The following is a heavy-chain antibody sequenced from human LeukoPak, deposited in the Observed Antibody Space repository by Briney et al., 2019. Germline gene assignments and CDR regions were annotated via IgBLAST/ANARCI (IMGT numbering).Heavy chain of an antibody. CDR3: AKQVVVIAKFDY. CDR2: ISGSGGST. V-gene: IGHV3-23*01. D-gene: IGHD3-22*01. J-gene: IGHJ4*02. CDR1: GFTFSSYA. Sequence: PGGSLRLSCAASGFTFSSYAMSWVRQAPGKGLGWVSAISGSGGSTYYADSVKGRFTISRDNSKNTLYLQTNSLRAEDTAVYYCAKQVVVIAKFDYWGQGTLVTVSS.